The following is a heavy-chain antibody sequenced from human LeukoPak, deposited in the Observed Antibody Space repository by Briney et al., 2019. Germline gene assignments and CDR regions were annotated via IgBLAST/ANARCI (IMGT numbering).Heavy chain of an antibody. D-gene: IGHD2-8*01. Sequence: PGGSLRLSCVASGFNFDDYGMTWVRQAPGKGLEWVSTIDWNGVSTGYADSVKGRFIISRDNAKNSLYLQMNSLRAEDTALYYCARNGTASDAYFDFWGQGTLVTVSS. V-gene: IGHV3-20*04. CDR1: GFNFDDYG. CDR3: ARNGTASDAYFDF. CDR2: IDWNGVST. J-gene: IGHJ4*02.